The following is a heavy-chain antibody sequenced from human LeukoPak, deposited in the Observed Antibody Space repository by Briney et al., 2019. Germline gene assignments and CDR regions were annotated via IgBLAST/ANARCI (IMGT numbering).Heavy chain of an antibody. CDR1: GYTLTSYG. D-gene: IGHD6-19*01. CDR3: ARDARYSSGWYLGFDP. J-gene: IGHJ5*02. V-gene: IGHV1-18*01. CDR2: ISAYNGNT. Sequence: ASVKVSCKASGYTLTSYGISWVRQAPGQGLEWMGWISAYNGNTNYAQKLQGRVTMTTDTSTSTAYMELRSLRSDDTAVYYCARDARYSSGWYLGFDPWGQGTLVTVSS.